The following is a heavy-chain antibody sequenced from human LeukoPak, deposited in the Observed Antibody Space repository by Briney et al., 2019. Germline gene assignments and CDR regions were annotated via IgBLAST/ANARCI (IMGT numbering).Heavy chain of an antibody. Sequence: GGSLRLSCAASGFTFSDYYMSWIRQAPGKGLEWVSYISSSGCTIYYADSVEGRFTISRDNAKNSLYLQMNSLRAEGTAVYYCASQGDSYALDYYYYMDVWGKGTTVTVSS. D-gene: IGHD5-18*01. V-gene: IGHV3-11*04. CDR3: ASQGDSYALDYYYYMDV. CDR1: GFTFSDYY. J-gene: IGHJ6*03. CDR2: ISSSGCTI.